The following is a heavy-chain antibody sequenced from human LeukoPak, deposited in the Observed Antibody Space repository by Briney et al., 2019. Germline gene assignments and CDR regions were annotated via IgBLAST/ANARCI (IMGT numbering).Heavy chain of an antibody. CDR1: GFTFSSYW. J-gene: IGHJ4*02. D-gene: IGHD3-22*01. CDR2: INSDGRST. CDR3: ARHSSGYYHYDY. V-gene: IGHV3-74*01. Sequence: PGGSLRLSCAASGFTFSSYWMHWVRQAPGKGLVWVSRINSDGRSTSYADSVKGRFTIFRDNSKNTLHLQMNSLRAEDTAVYYCARHSSGYYHYDYWGPGTPVTVAS.